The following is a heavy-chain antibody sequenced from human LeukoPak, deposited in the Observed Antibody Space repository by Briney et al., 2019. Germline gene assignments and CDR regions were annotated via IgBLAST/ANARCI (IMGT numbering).Heavy chain of an antibody. J-gene: IGHJ4*02. Sequence: GGSLRLSCAASGFTFSSYAMSWVRLAPGKGLEWVSAISGSGGSTYYADSVKGRFTISRDNSKNTLYLQMNSLRAEDTAVYYCAKVEGNYDYVWGSYRSDQYYFDYWGQGTLVTVSS. CDR2: ISGSGGST. CDR3: AKVEGNYDYVWGSYRSDQYYFDY. CDR1: GFTFSSYA. D-gene: IGHD3-16*02. V-gene: IGHV3-23*01.